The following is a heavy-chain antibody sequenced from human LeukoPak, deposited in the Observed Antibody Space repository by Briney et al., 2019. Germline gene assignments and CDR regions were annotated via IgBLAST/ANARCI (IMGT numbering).Heavy chain of an antibody. Sequence: SQTLSLTCTVSGGSISSGDYYWSWIRQPPGKGLEWIGYISYSGSTSYNPSLKSPFTISMDTSKSQISLRLSSVTAADTAVYYCARAVNYDFWSAYYYYMDVWGKGTTVTVSS. J-gene: IGHJ6*03. CDR2: ISYSGST. D-gene: IGHD3-3*01. V-gene: IGHV4-30-4*01. CDR3: ARAVNYDFWSAYYYYMDV. CDR1: GGSISSGDYY.